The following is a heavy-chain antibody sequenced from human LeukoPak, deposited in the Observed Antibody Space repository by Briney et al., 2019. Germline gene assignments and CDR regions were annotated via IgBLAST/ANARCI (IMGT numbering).Heavy chain of an antibody. CDR1: GGSFSDYS. CDR2: INHSGST. J-gene: IGHJ4*02. V-gene: IGHV4-34*01. CDR3: ARTRYYYNSRSYGAPYYFDY. Sequence: SETLSLTCTVYGGSFSDYSWSWIRQPPGKGLEWIGEINHSGSTNYNPSLKSRVTISVDTSKNQFSLKLSSVTAADTAVYYCARTRYYYNSRSYGAPYYFDYWGQGTLVTVSS. D-gene: IGHD3-10*01.